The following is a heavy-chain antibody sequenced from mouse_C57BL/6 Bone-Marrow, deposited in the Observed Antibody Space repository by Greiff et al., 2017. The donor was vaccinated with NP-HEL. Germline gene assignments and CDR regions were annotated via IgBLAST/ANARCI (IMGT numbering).Heavy chain of an antibody. J-gene: IGHJ1*03. CDR1: GYTFTSYW. Sequence: VQLQQPGAELVKPGASVKLSCKASGYTFTSYWMHWVKQRPGQGLEWIGMIHPNSGSTNYNEKFKSKATLTVDKSSSTAYMQLSSLTSEDSAVYYCAHITTVVAHWYFDVWGTGTTVTVSS. V-gene: IGHV1-64*01. D-gene: IGHD1-1*01. CDR3: AHITTVVAHWYFDV. CDR2: IHPNSGST.